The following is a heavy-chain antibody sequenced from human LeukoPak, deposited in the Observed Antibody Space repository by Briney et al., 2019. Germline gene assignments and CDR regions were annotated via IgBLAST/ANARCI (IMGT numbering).Heavy chain of an antibody. V-gene: IGHV4-59*08. CDR2: IYYSGST. CDR3: ASRVAVAGMFDY. J-gene: IGHJ4*02. Sequence: PSETLSLTCTVSGGSIGSYYWSWIRQPPGKGLEWIGYIYYSGSTNYNPSLKSRVTISVDTSKNQFSLKLSSVTAADTAVYYCASRVAVAGMFDYWGQGTLVTVSS. D-gene: IGHD6-13*01. CDR1: GGSIGSYY.